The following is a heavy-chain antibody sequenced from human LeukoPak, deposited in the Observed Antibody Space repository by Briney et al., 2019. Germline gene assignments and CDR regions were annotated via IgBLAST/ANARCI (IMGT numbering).Heavy chain of an antibody. CDR2: SYSSGST. J-gene: IGHJ3*02. D-gene: IGHD4-23*01. CDR3: ARGGNSGAFDI. CDR1: GGSISSYY. Sequence: TSETLSLTCTVSGGSISSYYWSWIRQPAGKGLEWIGRSYSSGSTNYNPSLKSRVTTSVDTSKNQFSLKPTSVTAADTAVYYCARGGNSGAFDIWGQGTMVTVSS. V-gene: IGHV4-4*07.